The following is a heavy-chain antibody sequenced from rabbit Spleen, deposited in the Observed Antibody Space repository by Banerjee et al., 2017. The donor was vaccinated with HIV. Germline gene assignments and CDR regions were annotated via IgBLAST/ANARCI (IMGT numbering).Heavy chain of an antibody. CDR3: ARNYVNAFDP. Sequence: QSLEESGGDLVKPGASLTLTCTASGFSLSSSDYMCWVRQAPGKGLEWIACIDTSDGDTDYANWPKGRFTISKTSSTTVTLQMTSLTAADTATYFCARNYVNAFDPWGQGTLVTVS. V-gene: IGHV1S40*01. CDR1: GFSLSSSDY. D-gene: IGHD1-1*01. CDR2: IDTSDGDT. J-gene: IGHJ2*01.